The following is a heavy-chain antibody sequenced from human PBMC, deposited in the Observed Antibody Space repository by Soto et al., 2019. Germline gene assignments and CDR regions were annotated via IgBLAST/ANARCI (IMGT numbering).Heavy chain of an antibody. D-gene: IGHD6-19*01. J-gene: IGHJ4*02. Sequence: EVQLVESGGGLVQPGGSLRVSCTASEFTFSSYWMHWVRQAPGKGLVWVSRINDDGSHILYADSVKGRFTISRDNAKNTLFLQMSSLRAEDTAIYYCSRGRSGWSGIDYWGPGTLVTVSS. CDR3: SRGRSGWSGIDY. V-gene: IGHV3-74*01. CDR2: INDDGSHI. CDR1: EFTFSSYW.